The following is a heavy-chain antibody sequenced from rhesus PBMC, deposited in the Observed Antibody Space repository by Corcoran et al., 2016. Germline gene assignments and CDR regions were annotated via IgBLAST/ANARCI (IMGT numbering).Heavy chain of an antibody. CDR1: GYSISSGYG. CDR3: ARPRSGTNFDY. V-gene: IGHV4-122*02. D-gene: IGHD2-27*01. CDR2: ISYRAST. Sequence: QLQLQESGPGLVKPSETLSLTCAVSGYSISSGYGWSWIRQPPGKGLEWIGYISYRASTSCHPSLKRRVTIARDASKNQFSLKLSSVTAADTAVYYCARPRSGTNFDYWGQGVLVTVSS. J-gene: IGHJ4*01.